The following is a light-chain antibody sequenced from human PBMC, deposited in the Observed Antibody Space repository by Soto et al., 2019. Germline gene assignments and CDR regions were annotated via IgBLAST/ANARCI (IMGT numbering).Light chain of an antibody. CDR1: QSVTSNY. CDR3: QQYGSSPYT. J-gene: IGKJ2*01. Sequence: EIVLTQSPGTLSLSPGERATLFCRASQSVTSNYLAWYQQKPGQAPRLLIYAASRRATGVPDRFSGSGSGTDFTLAISRLEPEDFAVYYCQQYGSSPYTFGQGTKLEIK. V-gene: IGKV3-20*01. CDR2: AAS.